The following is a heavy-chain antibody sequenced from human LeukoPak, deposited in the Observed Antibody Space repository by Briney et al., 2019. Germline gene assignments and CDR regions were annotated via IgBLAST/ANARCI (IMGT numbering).Heavy chain of an antibody. CDR3: ARDWTGPARNWFDP. CDR2: ISANGNT. CDR1: GGSISTYH. D-gene: IGHD3/OR15-3a*01. Sequence: PSGTLSLTCTVSGGSISTYHWSWIRQPADKGLEWIGRISANGNTDFNPSFESRLTVSVDTSKNQFSLNLYSVTAADTAVYYCARDWTGPARNWFDPWGQGILVTVSS. J-gene: IGHJ5*02. V-gene: IGHV4-4*07.